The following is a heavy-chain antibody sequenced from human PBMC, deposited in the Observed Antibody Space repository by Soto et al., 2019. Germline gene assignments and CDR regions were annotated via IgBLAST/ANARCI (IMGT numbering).Heavy chain of an antibody. Sequence: ASVKVSCKASGYTFTGYYMHWVRQAPGQGLEWMGWINPNTGDTNFAQKFQGWITMTRDTSLSTAYMELSRLTSGDTAVYYCAKGGDSSGWEFDYWGQGTLVTVSS. D-gene: IGHD6-19*01. J-gene: IGHJ4*02. CDR2: INPNTGDT. V-gene: IGHV1-2*04. CDR1: GYTFTGYY. CDR3: AKGGDSSGWEFDY.